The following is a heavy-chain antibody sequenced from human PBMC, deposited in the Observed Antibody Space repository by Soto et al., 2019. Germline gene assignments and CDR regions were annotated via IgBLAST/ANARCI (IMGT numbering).Heavy chain of an antibody. CDR1: GGSFKSGSYS. J-gene: IGHJ4*02. CDR3: ARDFAYFDS. D-gene: IGHD3-3*01. V-gene: IGHV4-61*01. CDR2: VYHTGRT. Sequence: QVQLQESGPVLVKPSETLSLTCTVSGGSFKSGSYSWSWIRQPPGKGLEWIGYVYHTGRTSYNPSLKSRVSISMDTSKNQFSLNLDSVTAADTAVYFCARDFAYFDSWGQGTLVTVSS.